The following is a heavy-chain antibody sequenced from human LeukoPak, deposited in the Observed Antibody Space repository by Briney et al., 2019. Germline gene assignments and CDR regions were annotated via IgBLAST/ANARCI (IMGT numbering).Heavy chain of an antibody. D-gene: IGHD3-22*01. V-gene: IGHV4-34*01. J-gene: IGHJ4*02. CDR3: ARGPATYYYDNSGYYFFDY. Sequence: SETLSLTCAVYSGSFSGYYWTWIRQPPGKGLEWIGEINHSGSTNYNPSLKSLVTISVDTSRHQFSLKLSSVTAADTAVYYCARGPATYYYDNSGYYFFDYWGQGTLVTVSS. CDR2: INHSGST. CDR1: SGSFSGYY.